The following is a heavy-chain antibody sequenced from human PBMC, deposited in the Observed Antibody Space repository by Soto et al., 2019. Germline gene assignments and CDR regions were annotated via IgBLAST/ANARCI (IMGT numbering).Heavy chain of an antibody. D-gene: IGHD3-22*01. J-gene: IGHJ4*02. CDR2: IRSKAYGGTT. V-gene: IGHV3-49*03. Sequence: GSLRLSCTASGFTFGDYAMSWFRQAPGKGLEWVGFIRSKAYGGTTEYAASVKGRFTISRDDSKSIAYLQMNSLKTEDTAVYYCTRAGFQYDYDTRGLSSYYFDSWGQGALVTVSS. CDR1: GFTFGDYA. CDR3: TRAGFQYDYDTRGLSSYYFDS.